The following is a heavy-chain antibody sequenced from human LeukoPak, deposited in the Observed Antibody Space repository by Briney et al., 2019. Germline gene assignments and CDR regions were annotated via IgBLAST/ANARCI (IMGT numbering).Heavy chain of an antibody. V-gene: IGHV3-49*04. CDR1: GFTFSTYS. J-gene: IGHJ6*02. Sequence: GGSLRLSCTASGFTFSTYSMTWVRQAPGKGLEWVGFIRSKAYGGTTEYAASVKGRFTISRDDSKSIAYLQMNSLKTEDTAVYYCTRDVLAAAGRDYYYYYGMDVWGQGTTVTVSS. D-gene: IGHD6-13*01. CDR2: IRSKAYGGTT. CDR3: TRDVLAAAGRDYYYYYGMDV.